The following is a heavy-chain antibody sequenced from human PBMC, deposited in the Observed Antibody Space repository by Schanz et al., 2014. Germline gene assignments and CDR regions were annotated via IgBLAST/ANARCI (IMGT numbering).Heavy chain of an antibody. CDR3: ARLVGPSFYYGMDV. J-gene: IGHJ6*02. CDR1: GGSIYNFF. Sequence: VQLQESGPRLVRPSETLSLTCTVSGGSIYNFFWTWIRQPPGKGLEWIGYIYDSGNTYYNPSLKSRVTMSIDTSENQFSLNLRSVTGADTAVYYCARLVGPSFYYGMDVWGQGTTVTVSS. CDR2: IYDSGNT. V-gene: IGHV4-59*06. D-gene: IGHD2-15*01.